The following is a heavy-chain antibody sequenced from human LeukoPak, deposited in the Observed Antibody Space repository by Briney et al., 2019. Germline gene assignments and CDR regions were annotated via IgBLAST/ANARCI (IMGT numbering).Heavy chain of an antibody. V-gene: IGHV3-33*06. CDR1: GFTFSSYG. Sequence: GGSLRLSCAASGFTFSSYGMHWVRQAPGKGLEWVAVIWYDGTNKYYADSVKCRFTISRDNSKNTLYLQLNSLRAEDTAVYYCAKDTSSPIFGVAYYLDSWGQGTLVTVSS. D-gene: IGHD3-3*01. J-gene: IGHJ4*02. CDR3: AKDTSSPIFGVAYYLDS. CDR2: IWYDGTNK.